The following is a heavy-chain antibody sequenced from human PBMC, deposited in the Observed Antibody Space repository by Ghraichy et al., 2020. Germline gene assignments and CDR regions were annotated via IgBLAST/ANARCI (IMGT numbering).Heavy chain of an antibody. CDR3: ARVTTETLWFGAIDI. CDR2: IIPIFGTA. Sequence: SVKVSCKASGCTFSDYAISWVRQAPGQGLEWMGGIIPIFGTAKYAQKFQGRVTMTADEYTGTAYMELSSLRSEDTAVYYCARVTTETLWFGAIDIWGQGQMVTVS. D-gene: IGHD3-10*01. J-gene: IGHJ3*02. V-gene: IGHV1-69*13. CDR1: GCTFSDYA.